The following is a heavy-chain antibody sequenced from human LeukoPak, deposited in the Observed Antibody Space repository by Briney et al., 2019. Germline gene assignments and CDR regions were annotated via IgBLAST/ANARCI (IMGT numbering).Heavy chain of an antibody. J-gene: IGHJ4*02. CDR3: ARAAQLVRDFDY. V-gene: IGHV4-34*01. D-gene: IGHD6-13*01. Sequence: SETLSLTCAVYGGSFSGYYWSWIRQPPVKGLEWIGEINHSGSTNYNPSLKSRVTISVDTSKNQFSLKLSSVTAADTAVYYCARAAQLVRDFDYWGQGTLVTVSS. CDR2: INHSGST. CDR1: GGSFSGYY.